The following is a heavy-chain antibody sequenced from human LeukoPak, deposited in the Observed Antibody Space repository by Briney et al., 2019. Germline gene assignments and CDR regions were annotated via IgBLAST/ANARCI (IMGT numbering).Heavy chain of an antibody. CDR3: AKHLFGDGSSSPLDGFDI. J-gene: IGHJ3*02. V-gene: IGHV3-43*02. D-gene: IGHD6-6*01. CDR1: GFTFNDYA. CDR2: ISGDGGST. Sequence: GGSLRLSCAASGFTFNDYAMHWVRQAPGKGLEWVSLISGDGGSTYYADSVKGRFTISRDNSKNSLYLQMNSLRAEDTAVYYCAKHLFGDGSSSPLDGFDIWGQGTMVTVSS.